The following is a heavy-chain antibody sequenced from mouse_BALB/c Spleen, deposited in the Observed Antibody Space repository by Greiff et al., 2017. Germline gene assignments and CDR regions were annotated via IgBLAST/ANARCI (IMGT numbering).Heavy chain of an antibody. J-gene: IGHJ4*01. V-gene: IGHV1S81*02. CDR3: TRGDYYAMDY. CDR2: INPSNGGT. CDR1: GYTFTSYY. Sequence: VKLMESGAELVKPGASVKLSCKASGYTFTSYYMYWVKQRPGQGLEWIGEINPSNGGTNFNEKFKSKATLTVDKSSSTAYMQLSSLTSEDSAVYYCTRGDYYAMDYWGQGTSVTVSS.